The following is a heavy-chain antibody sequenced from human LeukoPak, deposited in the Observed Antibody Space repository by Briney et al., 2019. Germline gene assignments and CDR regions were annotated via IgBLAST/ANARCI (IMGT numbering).Heavy chain of an antibody. Sequence: SVKVSCKASGGTFSSYAISWVRQAPGQGLEWMGGIIPIFGTANYAQKFQGRVTITTDESTSTAYMELSSLRSEDTAVYYCARAGGYYPGGFDYWGQGTLVTVSS. CDR3: ARAGGYYPGGFDY. CDR1: GGTFSSYA. V-gene: IGHV1-69*05. J-gene: IGHJ4*02. D-gene: IGHD3-22*01. CDR2: IIPIFGTA.